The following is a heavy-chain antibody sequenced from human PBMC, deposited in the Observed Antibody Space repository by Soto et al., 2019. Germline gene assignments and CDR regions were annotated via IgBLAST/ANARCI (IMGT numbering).Heavy chain of an antibody. Sequence: SETLSLTCTVSGGSISSYYWSWIRQTPGKGLEWIGYIYYSGSTTYNPYLKSRVTISVDTSKNQFSLKLSSVTAADTAVYYCARTSVVPADIGLMAVRTKRTTVIGSS. D-gene: IGHD2-2*01. J-gene: IGHJ6*03. CDR3: ARTSVVPADIGLMAV. CDR1: GGSISSYY. V-gene: IGHV4-59*08. CDR2: IYYSGST.